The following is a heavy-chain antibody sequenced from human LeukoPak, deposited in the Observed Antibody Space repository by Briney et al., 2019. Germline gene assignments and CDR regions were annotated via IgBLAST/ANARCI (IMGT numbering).Heavy chain of an antibody. Sequence: PGGSLRLSCAASGFTFSSYAMSWVRQAPGKGLEWVSAISGSGGSTYYADSVKGRFTISRDNAKNSLYLQMNSLRAEDTAVYYCARDVKTGYYNYWGQGTLVTVSS. CDR2: ISGSGGST. CDR3: ARDVKTGYYNY. CDR1: GFTFSSYA. D-gene: IGHD3-9*01. V-gene: IGHV3-23*01. J-gene: IGHJ4*02.